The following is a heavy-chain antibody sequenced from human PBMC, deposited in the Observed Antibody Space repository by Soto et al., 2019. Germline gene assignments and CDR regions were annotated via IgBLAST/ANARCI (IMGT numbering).Heavy chain of an antibody. J-gene: IGHJ5*02. CDR3: ARFRSGVDTAMVLRQNWFDP. Sequence: SETLSLTCTVSGGSISSYYWSWIRQPPGKGLEWIGYIYYSGITNYNPSLKSRVTISVDTSNNQFSLKLSSVTAADMAVYYCARFRSGVDTAMVLRQNWFDPWGQGTLVTVSS. D-gene: IGHD5-18*01. V-gene: IGHV4-59*01. CDR1: GGSISSYY. CDR2: IYYSGIT.